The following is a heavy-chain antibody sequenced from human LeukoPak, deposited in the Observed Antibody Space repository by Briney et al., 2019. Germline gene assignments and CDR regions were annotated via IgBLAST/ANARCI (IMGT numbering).Heavy chain of an antibody. CDR2: IRYDGINK. J-gene: IGHJ4*02. Sequence: PGGSLRLSCAASGFTFSNYGMHWVRQAPGKGLEWVAFIRYDGINKYDADSVKGRFTISRDNSKNTVYLQMNSLRAEDTAVYYCAKDRAQSQLLFYSDYWGQGTLVTVSS. D-gene: IGHD2-2*01. CDR3: AKDRAQSQLLFYSDY. V-gene: IGHV3-30*02. CDR1: GFTFSNYG.